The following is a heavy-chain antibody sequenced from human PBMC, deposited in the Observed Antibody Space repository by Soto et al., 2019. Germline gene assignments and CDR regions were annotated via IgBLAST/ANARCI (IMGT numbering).Heavy chain of an antibody. J-gene: IGHJ6*02. Sequence: QVQLQESGPGLVKPSETLSLTCTVSGGSVSSASYYWTWIRLTPGKGLEWIGYVYYSGNTKYNPSLRSRLTISVDTSKNQFSLRLSSVTAADTAVYYCARDNNYEDALDVWGQGTAVIVSS. CDR3: ARDNNYEDALDV. D-gene: IGHD4-4*01. CDR1: GGSVSSASYY. V-gene: IGHV4-61*01. CDR2: VYYSGNT.